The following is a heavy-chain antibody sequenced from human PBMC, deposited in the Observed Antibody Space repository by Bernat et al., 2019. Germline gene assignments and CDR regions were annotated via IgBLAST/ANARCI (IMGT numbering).Heavy chain of an antibody. CDR3: AKVMITFGGVIENFDY. CDR1: GFTFSSYA. D-gene: IGHD3-16*02. Sequence: EVQLLESGGGLVQPGGSLRLSCAASGFTFSSYAMSWVRQAPGKGLKWISAISGSGGSTYYADSVKGRFTISRDISKNTLYLQMNSLRAEDTAVYYCAKVMITFGGVIENFDYWGQKPWSPSPQ. CDR2: ISGSGGST. J-gene: IGHJ4*01. V-gene: IGHV3-23*01.